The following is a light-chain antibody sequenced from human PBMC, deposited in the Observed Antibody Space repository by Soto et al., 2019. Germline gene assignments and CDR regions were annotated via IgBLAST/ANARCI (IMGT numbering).Light chain of an antibody. Sequence: QSVLTQPASVSGSPGQSITISCTGTSSDVGGFNYVSWYQHHPGKGPKLMIYEVSNRPSGVSNRFSGSKSGNTASLTISGLQADDEADYYCSSYTSSNTLEVFGGGTKVTVL. J-gene: IGLJ2*01. CDR1: SSDVGGFNY. V-gene: IGLV2-14*01. CDR2: EVS. CDR3: SSYTSSNTLEV.